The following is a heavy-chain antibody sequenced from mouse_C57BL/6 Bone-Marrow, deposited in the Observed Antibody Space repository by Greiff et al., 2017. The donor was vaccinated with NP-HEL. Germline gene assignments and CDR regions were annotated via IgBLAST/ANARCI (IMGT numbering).Heavy chain of an antibody. CDR1: GYTFTSYW. CDR2: IYPGSGST. CDR3: ARYPSYYGSSHWYFDV. J-gene: IGHJ1*03. D-gene: IGHD1-1*01. Sequence: QVQLQQPGAELVKPGASVKMSCKASGYTFTSYWITWVKQRPGQGLEWIGDIYPGSGSTNYNEKFKSKATLTVDTSSSTAYMQLSSLTSEDSAVYYCARYPSYYGSSHWYFDVWGTGTTVTVSS. V-gene: IGHV1-55*01.